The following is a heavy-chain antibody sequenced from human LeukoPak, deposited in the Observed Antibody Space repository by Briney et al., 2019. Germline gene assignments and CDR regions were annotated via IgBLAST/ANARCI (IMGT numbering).Heavy chain of an antibody. Sequence: GGSLRLSCAASGFIFSSHEMNWVRQAPGKGLEWVSYISGGGSAIYYADTVKGRFTISRDNARNSLYLQMNSLRAEDTAVYYCAREVKAATGTWWFDSWGQGTLVTVSS. V-gene: IGHV3-48*03. D-gene: IGHD1-1*01. CDR1: GFIFSSHE. CDR2: ISGGGSAI. J-gene: IGHJ5*01. CDR3: AREVKAATGTWWFDS.